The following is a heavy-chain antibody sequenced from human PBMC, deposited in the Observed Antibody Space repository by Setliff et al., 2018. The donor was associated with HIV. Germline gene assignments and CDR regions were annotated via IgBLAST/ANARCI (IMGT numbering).Heavy chain of an antibody. V-gene: IGHV7-4-1*02. D-gene: IGHD1-26*01. Sequence: ASVKVSCKASGYTFTSFAMNWVRQAPGQGLEWVGWIDTNTGDPTYAQDFTGRFVFSLDTSVSTAYLQISSLKAEDTAVYFCARDGHNGSPRGFWPWTFDIWGQGTMVTVS. CDR3: ARDGHNGSPRGFWPWTFDI. CDR1: GYTFTSFA. J-gene: IGHJ3*02. CDR2: IDTNTGDP.